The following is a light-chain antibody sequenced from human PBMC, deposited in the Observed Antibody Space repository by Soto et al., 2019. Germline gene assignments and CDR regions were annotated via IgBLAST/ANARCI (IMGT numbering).Light chain of an antibody. Sequence: EMAMTQSTATLSVSPGERAILSCRASQNVYNNLAWYQQKPGQAPRLFIYDASTRATGIPARFSGSGSGTEFTLTISSLQSEDFAVYYCQQYNNWPPITFGQGTRLEI. CDR2: DAS. J-gene: IGKJ5*01. V-gene: IGKV3-15*01. CDR1: QNVYNN. CDR3: QQYNNWPPIT.